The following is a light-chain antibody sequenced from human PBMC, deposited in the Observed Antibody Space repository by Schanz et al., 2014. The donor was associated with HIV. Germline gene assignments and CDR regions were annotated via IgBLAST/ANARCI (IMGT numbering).Light chain of an antibody. CDR2: DVS. CDR3: ISYTSDTVL. CDR1: SSDVGGYNY. J-gene: IGLJ2*01. Sequence: QSALTQPASVSGSRGQSITISCTGTSSDVGGYNYVSWYQQHPGKAPKLMIYDVSNRPSGVSSRFSVSKSDNTASLTISGLQPEDEADYYCISYTSDTVLFGGGTKLAVL. V-gene: IGLV2-14*03.